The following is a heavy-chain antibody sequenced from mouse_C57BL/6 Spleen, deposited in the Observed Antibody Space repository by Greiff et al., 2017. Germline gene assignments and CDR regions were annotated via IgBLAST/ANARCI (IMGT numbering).Heavy chain of an antibody. J-gene: IGHJ2*01. D-gene: IGHD2-4*01. CDR2: IYPGDGDT. CDR1: GYAFSSSW. Sequence: QVQLQQSGPELVKPGASVKISCKASGYAFSSSWMNWVKQRPGKGLEWIGRIYPGDGDTNYNGKFKGKATLTADKSSSTAYMQLSSLTSEDSAVXFCARWGIKDYFDYWGQGTTLTVSS. V-gene: IGHV1-82*01. CDR3: ARWGIKDYFDY.